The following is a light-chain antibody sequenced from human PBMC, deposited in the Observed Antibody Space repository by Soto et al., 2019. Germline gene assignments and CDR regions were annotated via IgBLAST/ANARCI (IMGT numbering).Light chain of an antibody. V-gene: IGLV1-40*01. J-gene: IGLJ3*02. Sequence: QSVLTQPPSVSGAPGQRVTISCTGSSSNIGAGFDVHWYQQLPGGVPKLLIYGNDKRPSGVPDRVSGSKSGTSGSLAITGRQAEDEADYYCQTYDSSLSGWVFGGGTKLTVL. CDR2: GND. CDR1: SSNIGAGFD. CDR3: QTYDSSLSGWV.